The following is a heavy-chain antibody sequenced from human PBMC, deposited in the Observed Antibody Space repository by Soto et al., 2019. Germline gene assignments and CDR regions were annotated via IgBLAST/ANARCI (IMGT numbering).Heavy chain of an antibody. CDR2: IIHSGST. J-gene: IGHJ4*02. CDR3: ARSMNVTTLDY. Sequence: SETLSLTCAVYGGSFSGYYWSWIRQPPGKGLEWIGEIIHSGSTNYNPSLKSRVTISVDTSKNQFSLKLSSVTAADTAVYYCARSMNVTTLDYWGQGTLVTVSS. CDR1: GGSFSGYY. D-gene: IGHD4-17*01. V-gene: IGHV4-34*12.